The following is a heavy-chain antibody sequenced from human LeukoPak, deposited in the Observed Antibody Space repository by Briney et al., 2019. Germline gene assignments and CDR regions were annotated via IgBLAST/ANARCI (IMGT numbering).Heavy chain of an antibody. Sequence: PSETLSLTCAVYGGSFSGYYWRWIRQPPGKGLEWIGEINHSGSTNYNPSLKSRVTISVDTSKNQFSLKLSSVTAADTAVYYCARGNLYSSSWYTHWGQGTLVTVSS. V-gene: IGHV4-34*01. CDR2: INHSGST. CDR3: ARGNLYSSSWYTH. CDR1: GGSFSGYY. D-gene: IGHD6-13*01. J-gene: IGHJ4*02.